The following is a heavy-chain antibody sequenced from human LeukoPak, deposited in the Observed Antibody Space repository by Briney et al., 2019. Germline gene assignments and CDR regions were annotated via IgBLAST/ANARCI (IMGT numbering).Heavy chain of an antibody. CDR2: ISDSGGGA. CDR3: ARDRKGSYVFDY. V-gene: IGHV3-23*01. CDR1: GFTFSSNG. J-gene: IGHJ4*02. Sequence: GGTLRLSCAASGFTFSSNGMTWVRQAPGKGLEWVSTISDSGGGAYYADSVKGRFTISRDNAKNSLYLQMNSLRAEDTAVYYCARDRKGSYVFDYWGQGTLVTVSS. D-gene: IGHD1-26*01.